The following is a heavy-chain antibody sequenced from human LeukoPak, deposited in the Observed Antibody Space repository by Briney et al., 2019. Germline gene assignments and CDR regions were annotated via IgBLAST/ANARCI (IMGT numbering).Heavy chain of an antibody. CDR2: INHSGST. J-gene: IGHJ4*02. CDR1: GGSFSGYY. Sequence: SETLSLTCAVYGGSFSGYYWSWIRQPPGKGLEWIGEINHSGSTNYNPSLKSRVTISADTSANQFSLKLNSVIAADTAVYYCARHADSGFGELAFNYWGQGTLVTVSS. CDR3: ARHADSGFGELAFNY. D-gene: IGHD3-10*01. V-gene: IGHV4-34*01.